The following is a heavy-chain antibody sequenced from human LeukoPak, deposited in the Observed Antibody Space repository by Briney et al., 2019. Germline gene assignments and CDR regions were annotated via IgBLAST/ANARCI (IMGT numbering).Heavy chain of an antibody. J-gene: IGHJ6*04. V-gene: IGHV4-34*01. CDR2: INHSGST. CDR3: ARARPGDIVVVPAAIGMDV. D-gene: IGHD2-2*01. CDR1: GGSFSGYY. Sequence: SETLSLTCAVYGGSFSGYYWSWIRQPPGKGLEWIGEINHSGSTNYNPSLESRVTISVDMSKNQFSLKLSSVTAADTAVYYCARARPGDIVVVPAAIGMDVWGKGTTVTVSS.